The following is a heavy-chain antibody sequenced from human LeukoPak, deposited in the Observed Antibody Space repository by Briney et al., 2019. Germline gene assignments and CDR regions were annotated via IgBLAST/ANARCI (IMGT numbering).Heavy chain of an antibody. D-gene: IGHD2-15*01. CDR2: IKQDGSEK. CDR3: TRDTGCGGGTCYSFYDY. CDR1: GFTFSSYW. V-gene: IGHV3-7*01. Sequence: PGGSLRLSCAASGFTFSSYWMTWVRQAPGKGLEWVANIKQDGSEKYVDSVKGRFTISRDNAKNSLYLQMNSLRAEDTAVYYCTRDTGCGGGTCYSFYDYWGQGTLVTVSS. J-gene: IGHJ4*02.